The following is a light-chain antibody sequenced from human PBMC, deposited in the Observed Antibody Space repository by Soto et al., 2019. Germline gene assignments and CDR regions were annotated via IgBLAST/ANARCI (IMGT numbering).Light chain of an antibody. CDR3: QQYNSYSPRT. V-gene: IGKV1-5*01. Sequence: DIQMTQSPSTLSASVGDRVTITCRASQSISSWLAWYQQKPGKAPKLLIYDASSLESGVPSRFSGSGSGTEFTLPISSLQPDDFAASYCQQYNSYSPRTFGQGTKVEIK. J-gene: IGKJ1*01. CDR1: QSISSW. CDR2: DAS.